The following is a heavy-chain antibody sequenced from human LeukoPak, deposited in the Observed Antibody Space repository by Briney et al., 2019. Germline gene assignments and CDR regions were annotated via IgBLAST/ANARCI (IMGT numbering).Heavy chain of an antibody. Sequence: ASVKVSCKASGYSFDRYGISWVRQAPGQGLEWLGWIGAFNGNTNYAQNLHGRVTMTADTSTTTAYMELRSLSSDDTAVYYCARDFLSYDGSENHFEDTFDTWGQGTMVTVSS. CDR2: IGAFNGNT. J-gene: IGHJ3*02. D-gene: IGHD3-22*01. CDR3: ARDFLSYDGSENHFEDTFDT. V-gene: IGHV1-18*01. CDR1: GYSFDRYG.